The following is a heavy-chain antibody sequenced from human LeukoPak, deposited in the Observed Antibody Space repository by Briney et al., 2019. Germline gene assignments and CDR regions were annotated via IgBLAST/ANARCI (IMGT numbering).Heavy chain of an antibody. CDR1: GFSFRGYT. Sequence: GGSLRLSCAASGFSFRGYTMNWVRQAPGKGLEWVSSISDSTTYIYYADSVKGRFTISRDNAKSSLYLEMNSLRAEDTAVYYCARARWSSTGWFLGYWGQGTLVTVSS. V-gene: IGHV3-21*01. D-gene: IGHD6-19*01. CDR3: ARARWSSTGWFLGY. J-gene: IGHJ4*02. CDR2: ISDSTTYI.